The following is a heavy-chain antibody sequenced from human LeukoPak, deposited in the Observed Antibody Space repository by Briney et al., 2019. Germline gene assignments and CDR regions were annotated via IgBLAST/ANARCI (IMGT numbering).Heavy chain of an antibody. CDR1: GGSFSGYY. D-gene: IGHD3-22*01. V-gene: IGHV4-34*01. CDR3: AKDGYDSSGYYVDY. J-gene: IGHJ4*02. CDR2: IYYSGST. Sequence: PSETLSLTCAVYGGSFSGYYWSWIRQPPGKGLEWIGSIYYSGSTYYNPSLKSRVTISVDTSKNQFSLKLSSVTAADTAVYYCAKDGYDSSGYYVDYWGQGTLVTVSS.